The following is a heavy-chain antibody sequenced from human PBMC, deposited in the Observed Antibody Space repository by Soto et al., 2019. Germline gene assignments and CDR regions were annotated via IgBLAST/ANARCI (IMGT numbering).Heavy chain of an antibody. D-gene: IGHD6-13*01. V-gene: IGHV1-46*01. J-gene: IGHJ4*02. CDR3: ARDREFLLGIAAAGTFDY. Sequence: GASVKVSCKASGYTFTSYYMHWVRQAPGQGLEWMGIINPSGGSTSYAQKFQGRVTMTRDTSTSTVYMELSSLRSEDTAVYYCARDREFLLGIAAAGTFDYWGQGTLVTVSS. CDR1: GYTFTSYY. CDR2: INPSGGST.